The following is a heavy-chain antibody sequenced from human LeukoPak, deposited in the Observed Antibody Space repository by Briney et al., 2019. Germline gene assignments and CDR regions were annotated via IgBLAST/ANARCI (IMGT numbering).Heavy chain of an antibody. CDR1: GGSFSGYY. Sequence: SETLSLTCAVSGGSFSGYYWSWIRQPPGKGLEWIGEINHSGSTNYNPSLTSRVTISVDTSRNQFSLKLSSVTAADTAVYYCARHHSSGWYGVDYWGQGTLVTVSS. J-gene: IGHJ4*02. CDR3: ARHHSSGWYGVDY. CDR2: INHSGST. D-gene: IGHD6-19*01. V-gene: IGHV4-34*01.